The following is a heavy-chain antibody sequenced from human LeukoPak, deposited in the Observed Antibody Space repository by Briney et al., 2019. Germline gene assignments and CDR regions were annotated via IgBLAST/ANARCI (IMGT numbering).Heavy chain of an antibody. CDR2: IYYSGNT. Sequence: PSETLSLTCAVYGGSFSGYYWSWIRQPPGKGLEWIGSIYYSGNTYYNASLKSQVSISIDTSKNQFPLKPTSVTAADTAVYYCARQTGSGLFILPGGQGTLVTVSS. CDR1: GGSFSGYY. J-gene: IGHJ4*02. V-gene: IGHV4-34*01. CDR3: ARQTGSGLFILP. D-gene: IGHD3/OR15-3a*01.